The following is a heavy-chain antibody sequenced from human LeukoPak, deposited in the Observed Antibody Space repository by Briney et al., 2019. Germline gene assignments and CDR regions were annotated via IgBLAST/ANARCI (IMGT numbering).Heavy chain of an antibody. J-gene: IGHJ4*02. Sequence: GGSLRLSCAASGSIFSNSAMHWVRQAPGKGLEWVAVISYDGSNKYYADSVKGRFTISRDNSKNTLYLQMNSLRTEDTAVYYCAKDIEEWLVKGGGCFDYWGQGTLVTVSS. CDR3: AKDIEEWLVKGGGCFDY. CDR1: GSIFSNSA. D-gene: IGHD6-19*01. CDR2: ISYDGSNK. V-gene: IGHV3-30*18.